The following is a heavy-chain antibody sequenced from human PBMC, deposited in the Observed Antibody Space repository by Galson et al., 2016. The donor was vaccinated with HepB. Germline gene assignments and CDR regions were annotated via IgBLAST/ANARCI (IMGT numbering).Heavy chain of an antibody. CDR3: ASCIGWYGRCAFEI. Sequence: SVKVSCKASGGSFSHYAVTWVRQAPGNGLEWMGGIIPMFGTPTIPQKFEDRVTLTADRSTGTVYMELRSLRFEDTAVFYCASCIGWYGRCAFEIWGQGTMVTVSS. J-gene: IGHJ3*02. CDR1: GGSFSHYA. CDR2: IIPMFGTP. V-gene: IGHV1-69*06. D-gene: IGHD6-13*01.